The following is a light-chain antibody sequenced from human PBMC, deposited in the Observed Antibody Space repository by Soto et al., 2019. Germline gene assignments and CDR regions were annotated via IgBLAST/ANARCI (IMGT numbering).Light chain of an antibody. CDR3: QQYNSDSRT. Sequence: DIQMTQSPSTLSASVGDRVTITCRASQSISAWLAWYQQKPGKAPKLLIYKASSLESGVPSRFSGSGSGTEFTLTISSLQPDDFPTYYCQQYNSDSRTFGQGTKVEIK. V-gene: IGKV1-5*03. CDR1: QSISAW. CDR2: KAS. J-gene: IGKJ1*01.